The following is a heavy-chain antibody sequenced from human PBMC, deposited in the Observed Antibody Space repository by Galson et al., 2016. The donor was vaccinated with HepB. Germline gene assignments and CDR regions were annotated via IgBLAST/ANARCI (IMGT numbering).Heavy chain of an antibody. Sequence: SLRLSCAASGFSVTSSYMSWVRQAPGKGLEWVSVIYSSGATYYAESVEGRFIISRHNSRNTVDLQMCSLRAEDTAFYYCARGLVGSTTAFDSWGQGTLVAVSS. CDR1: GFSVTSSY. CDR3: ARGLVGSTTAFDS. D-gene: IGHD2/OR15-2a*01. CDR2: IYSSGAT. J-gene: IGHJ4*02. V-gene: IGHV3-53*04.